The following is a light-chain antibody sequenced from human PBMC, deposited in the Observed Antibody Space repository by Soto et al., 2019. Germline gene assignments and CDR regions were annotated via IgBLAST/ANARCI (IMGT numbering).Light chain of an antibody. J-gene: IGKJ1*01. V-gene: IGKV1-5*03. CDR3: QQYNSYSWT. Sequence: DIQVTQSPSTLSASVGDRVTITCRASQSIGSWLAWYQQKPGKAPKLLIYKASSLEGGVPSRFSGSESGTEFTLTISSLQPGDFATYYCQQYNSYSWTFGQGTKVDIK. CDR2: KAS. CDR1: QSIGSW.